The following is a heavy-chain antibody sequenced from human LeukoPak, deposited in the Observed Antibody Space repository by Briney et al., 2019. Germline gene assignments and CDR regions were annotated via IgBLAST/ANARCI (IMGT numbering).Heavy chain of an antibody. J-gene: IGHJ3*02. Sequence: SETLSLTCAVSGYSISSGYYWGWIRQPPGKGLEWIGSIYHSGSTYYNPSLESRVTISVDTSKNQFSLKLSSVTAADTAMYYCASEVAKGAFDIWGQGTMVTVSS. CDR3: ASEVAKGAFDI. D-gene: IGHD2-15*01. CDR2: IYHSGST. V-gene: IGHV4-38-2*01. CDR1: GYSISSGYY.